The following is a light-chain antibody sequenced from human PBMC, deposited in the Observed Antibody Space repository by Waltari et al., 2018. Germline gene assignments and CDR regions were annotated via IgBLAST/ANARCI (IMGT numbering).Light chain of an antibody. V-gene: IGLV1-51*01. CDR2: DVF. CDR3: ATWDSSLRVVL. Sequence: QSVLTQPPSISAAPGQKVTISCSGSPSNIGTNFVSWYQHIPGTDPKLLIYDVFSRPSGILDRFSASKSGTSATLDITGLQTGDEADYYCATWDSSLRVVLFGRGTKLTVL. CDR1: PSNIGTNF. J-gene: IGLJ3*02.